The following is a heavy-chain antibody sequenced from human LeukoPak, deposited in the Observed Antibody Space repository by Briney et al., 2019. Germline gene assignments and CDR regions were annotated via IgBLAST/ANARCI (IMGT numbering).Heavy chain of an antibody. V-gene: IGHV4-34*01. D-gene: IGHD1-14*01. CDR2: INHSGST. Sequence: SETLSLTCAVYGGSFSGYYWSWIRQPPGKGLEWIGEINHSGSTYYNPSLKSRVTISVDTSKNQFSLKLSSVTAADTAVYYCARNRPGYSYYGMDVWGKGTTVTVSS. CDR1: GGSFSGYY. J-gene: IGHJ6*04. CDR3: ARNRPGYSYYGMDV.